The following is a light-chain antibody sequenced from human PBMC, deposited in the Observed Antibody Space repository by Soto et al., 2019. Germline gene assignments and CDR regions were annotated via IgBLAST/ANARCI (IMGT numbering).Light chain of an antibody. CDR3: QSYDSTLSARYV. J-gene: IGLJ1*01. CDR1: SSNIGANYD. CDR2: GNN. V-gene: IGLV1-40*01. Sequence: QSVLTQPPSVSGAPGQRGTISCTGSSSNIGANYDIHWYQHRPGTARKLLIFGNNNRPSGVPDRFSGSKSGTSASLAITGLQAEDEGDYYCQSYDSTLSARYVFGTGTKVTVL.